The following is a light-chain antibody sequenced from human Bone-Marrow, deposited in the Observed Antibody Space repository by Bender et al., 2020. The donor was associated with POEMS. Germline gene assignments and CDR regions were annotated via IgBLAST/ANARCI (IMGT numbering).Light chain of an antibody. CDR3: SSWDDSLSGWV. CDR2: SNY. J-gene: IGLJ3*02. CDR1: SSNVGNYG. Sequence: QSVLTQAPSMSEAPRQRVTISCSGSSSNVGNYGVSWYQHLPGTAPRLVVYSNYQRPSGVPARFSGSKSGTSASLAISDIQSEDEGDYYCSSWDDSLSGWVFGGGTKLTVL. V-gene: IGLV1-36*01.